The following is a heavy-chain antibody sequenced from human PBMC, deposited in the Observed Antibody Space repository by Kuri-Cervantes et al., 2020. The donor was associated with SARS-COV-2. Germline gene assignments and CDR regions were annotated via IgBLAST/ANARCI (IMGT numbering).Heavy chain of an antibody. J-gene: IGHJ3*02. V-gene: IGHV2-70*12. CDR2: IDWDDDK. D-gene: IGHD3-9*01. CDR3: AHSNDILTGYLDAFDI. CDR1: GFSLSTSGMC. Sequence: SGPTLVKPTQTLTLTCTFSGFSLSTSGMCVSWIRQPPGKALEWLARIDWDDDKYYSTSLKTRLTITKDTSKNQVVLTMTNMDPVDTATYHCAHSNDILTGYLDAFDIWGQGTMVTVSS.